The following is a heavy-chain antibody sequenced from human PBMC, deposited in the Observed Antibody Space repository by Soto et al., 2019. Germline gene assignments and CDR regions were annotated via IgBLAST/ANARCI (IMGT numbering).Heavy chain of an antibody. V-gene: IGHV4-59*01. D-gene: IGHD3-3*01. Sequence: SETLSLTCTVSGGSISSYYWSWIRQPPGKGLEWIGYIYYSGITNYNPSPKSRVTISVDTSKNQFSLKLRSVTAADTAVYYCARRKGDITILGVGPYFDYWGQGTLVTVSS. CDR3: ARRKGDITILGVGPYFDY. CDR1: GGSISSYY. CDR2: IYYSGIT. J-gene: IGHJ4*02.